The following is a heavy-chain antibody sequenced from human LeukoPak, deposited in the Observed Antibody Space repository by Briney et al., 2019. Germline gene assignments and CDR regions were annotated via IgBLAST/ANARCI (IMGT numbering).Heavy chain of an antibody. CDR3: ARSDTAMVAFDY. J-gene: IGHJ4*02. CDR1: GGSFSGYY. CDR2: INHSGST. D-gene: IGHD5-18*01. V-gene: IGHV4-34*01. Sequence: PSETLSLTCAVYGGSFSGYYWSWIRQPPGKRLEWIGEINHSGSTNYNPSLKSRVTISVDTSKNQFSLKLSSVTAADTAVYYCARSDTAMVAFDYWGQGTLVTVSS.